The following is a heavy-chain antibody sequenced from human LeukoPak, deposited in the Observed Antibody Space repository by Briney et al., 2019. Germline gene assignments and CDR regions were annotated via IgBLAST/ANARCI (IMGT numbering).Heavy chain of an antibody. CDR2: INHDGST. Sequence: SETLSLTCGIFAESFTSYYWSWIRQSPGKGREWIGDINHDGSTNYHPSLKNRVTISIDTSEKQFSLNLTSVTAADSAVYYCARGPDAFWRGWFDPWGPGILVSVSS. CDR3: ARGPDAFWRGWFDP. J-gene: IGHJ5*01. V-gene: IGHV4-34*01. D-gene: IGHD3-3*01. CDR1: AESFTSYY.